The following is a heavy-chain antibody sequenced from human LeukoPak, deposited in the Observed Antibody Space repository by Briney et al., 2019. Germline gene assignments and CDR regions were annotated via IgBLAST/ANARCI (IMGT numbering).Heavy chain of an antibody. Sequence: PGGSLRLSCAASGFTFSDYYMSWIRQAPGKGLEWVSYISSSGSTIYYADSVKGRFTISRDNAKNSLYLQMNSLRAEDTAVYYCARDSHYDFSSSYYTGVDYWGQGTLVTVSS. J-gene: IGHJ4*02. D-gene: IGHD3-3*01. CDR1: GFTFSDYY. V-gene: IGHV3-11*04. CDR2: ISSSGSTI. CDR3: ARDSHYDFSSSYYTGVDY.